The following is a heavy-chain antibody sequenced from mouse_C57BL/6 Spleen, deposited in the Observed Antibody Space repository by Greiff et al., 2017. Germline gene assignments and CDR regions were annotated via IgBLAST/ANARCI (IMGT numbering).Heavy chain of an antibody. CDR1: GYSITSGYY. V-gene: IGHV3-6*01. Sequence: DVMLVESGPGLVKPSQSLSLTCSVTGYSITSGYYWNWIRQFPGNKLEWMGYISYDGSNNYNPSLKNRISITRDTSTNQFFLKLNSVTTEDTATYYCARDYDDAMDYWGQGTSVTVSS. CDR2: ISYDGSN. D-gene: IGHD2-12*01. J-gene: IGHJ4*01. CDR3: ARDYDDAMDY.